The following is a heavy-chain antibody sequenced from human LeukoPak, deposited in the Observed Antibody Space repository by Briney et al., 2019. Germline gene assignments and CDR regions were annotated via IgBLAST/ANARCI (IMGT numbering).Heavy chain of an antibody. CDR3: ARDPGIQLWSYYFDY. D-gene: IGHD5-18*01. Sequence: GGSLRLSCAASGFTFSTYSMNWVRQAPGKGLEWVSSINRSGSYMFYADSVKGRFTISRDNTKNSLYLQMNSLRAEDTAVYYCARDPGIQLWSYYFDYWGPGTLVTVSS. J-gene: IGHJ4*02. CDR2: INRSGSYM. CDR1: GFTFSTYS. V-gene: IGHV3-21*01.